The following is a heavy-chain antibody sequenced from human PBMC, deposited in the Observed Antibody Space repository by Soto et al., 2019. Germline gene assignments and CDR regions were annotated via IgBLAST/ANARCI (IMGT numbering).Heavy chain of an antibody. CDR3: ASPKFRFWQQLDP. CDR2: IIPIFGTA. V-gene: IGHV1-69*01. D-gene: IGHD3-3*01. Sequence: QVQLVQSGAEVKKPGSSVKVSCKASGGTFISYAISCVRQAPGQGLEWMGGIIPIFGTANYAQKFQGRVTITADESTSTAYMEMSSLRSEDTAVYYCASPKFRFWQQLDPWGQGTLVTVSS. CDR1: GGTFISYA. J-gene: IGHJ5*02.